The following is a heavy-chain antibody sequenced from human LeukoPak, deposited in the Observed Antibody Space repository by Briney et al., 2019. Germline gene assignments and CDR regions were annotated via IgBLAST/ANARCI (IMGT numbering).Heavy chain of an antibody. Sequence: GSVKVSCKTSGYGFTDYYMHWVRQAPGQGLEWMGWINPNSGGTSSAQKFQGRVTMTRDTSITTVYMEVSWLTSDDTAIYYCARADRLHGGPYLIGPWGQGTLVTVSS. CDR3: ARADRLHGGPYLIGP. V-gene: IGHV1-2*02. CDR2: INPNSGGT. D-gene: IGHD2-21*01. CDR1: GYGFTDYY. J-gene: IGHJ5*02.